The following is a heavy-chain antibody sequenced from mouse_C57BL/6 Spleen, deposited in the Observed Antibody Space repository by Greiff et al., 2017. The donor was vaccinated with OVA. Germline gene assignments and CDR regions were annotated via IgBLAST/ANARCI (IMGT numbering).Heavy chain of an antibody. V-gene: IGHV1-50*01. CDR2: IDPSDSYT. D-gene: IGHD2-1*01. Sequence: QVQLQQPGAELVKPGASVKLSCKASGYTFTSYWMQWVKQRPGQGLEWIGEIDPSDSYTNYNQKFKGKATLTVDTSSSTAYMQLSSLTSEDSAVYYCARGGNYRAGFAYWGQGTLVTVSA. J-gene: IGHJ3*01. CDR1: GYTFTSYW. CDR3: ARGGNYRAGFAY.